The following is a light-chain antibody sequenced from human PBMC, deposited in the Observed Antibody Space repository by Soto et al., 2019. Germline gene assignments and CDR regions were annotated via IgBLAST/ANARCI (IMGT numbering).Light chain of an antibody. J-gene: IGLJ2*01. V-gene: IGLV2-14*03. CDR1: SSDVGGYDY. CDR2: DVS. Sequence: QSALTQPASVSGSPGQSITISCTGTSSDVGGYDYVSWYQQHPGKAPKLMIYDVSSRPSGVSNRFSGSKSGSTASLTISGLQAEDEADYYCNSYTSSTTLVFSGGTKLTVL. CDR3: NSYTSSTTLV.